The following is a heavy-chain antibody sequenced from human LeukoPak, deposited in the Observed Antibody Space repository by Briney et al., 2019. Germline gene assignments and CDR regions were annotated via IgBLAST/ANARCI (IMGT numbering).Heavy chain of an antibody. D-gene: IGHD3-22*01. CDR3: ARVGIVVVITYFDY. Sequence: GSLRLSCAASGFTFSSYWMSWVRQAPGKGLEWVANIKRDGSEKYYVDSVKGRFTISRDNAKNSLYLQMNSLRAEDTAVYYCARVGIVVVITYFDYWGQGTLVTVSS. J-gene: IGHJ4*02. CDR1: GFTFSSYW. CDR2: IKRDGSEK. V-gene: IGHV3-7*01.